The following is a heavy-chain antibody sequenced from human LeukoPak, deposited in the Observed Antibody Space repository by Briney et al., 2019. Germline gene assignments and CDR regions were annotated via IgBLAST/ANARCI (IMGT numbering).Heavy chain of an antibody. Sequence: GGSLRLSCAASGFTFSSYWMSWVRQAPGKGLEWVANIKQDGSEKYYVDSVKGRFTISRDNAKDSLYLQMNSLRAEDTAVYYCARVKDIVLMVYARYAFDIWGQGTMVTVSS. D-gene: IGHD2-8*01. J-gene: IGHJ3*02. CDR2: IKQDGSEK. CDR1: GFTFSSYW. CDR3: ARVKDIVLMVYARYAFDI. V-gene: IGHV3-7*01.